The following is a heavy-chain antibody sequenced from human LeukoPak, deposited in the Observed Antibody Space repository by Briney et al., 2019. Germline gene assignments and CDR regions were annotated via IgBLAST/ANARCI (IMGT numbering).Heavy chain of an antibody. CDR1: GYTFTDYY. D-gene: IGHD4-17*01. J-gene: IGHJ5*02. CDR3: ARGTGDYEHHWFDP. V-gene: IGHV1-46*01. Sequence: ASVKVSCKASGYTFTDYYINWVRQAPGQGLEWMGIINPSGGSTSYAQKFQGRVTMTRDMSTSTVYMELSSLRSEDTAVYYCARGTGDYEHHWFDPWRQGTLVTVSS. CDR2: INPSGGST.